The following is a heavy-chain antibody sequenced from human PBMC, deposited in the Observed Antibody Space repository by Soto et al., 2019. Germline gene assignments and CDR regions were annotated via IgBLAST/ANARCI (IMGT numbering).Heavy chain of an antibody. V-gene: IGHV4-34*01. CDR2: INHSGST. Sequence: SETLSLTCAVYGGSFSGYYWSWIRQPPGKGLEWIGEINHSGSTNYNPSLKSRVTISVDTSKNQFSLKLSSVTAADTAAYYCARVPRIQLWLGRYYYYGMDVWGQGTTVT. J-gene: IGHJ6*02. CDR3: ARVPRIQLWLGRYYYYGMDV. CDR1: GGSFSGYY. D-gene: IGHD5-18*01.